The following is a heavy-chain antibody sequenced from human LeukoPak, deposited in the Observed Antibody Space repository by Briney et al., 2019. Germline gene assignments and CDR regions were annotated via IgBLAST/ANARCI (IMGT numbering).Heavy chain of an antibody. V-gene: IGHV3-21*01. CDR2: ISSCNSYI. Sequence: GSLRPSSAASGFTFSSYSVNWVRQVPRTGLEWVSSISSCNSYISYEDSVKGRFTISRDNAKNSLYLQMNILRADETAVDYCASEGVYDAFDMWGKGTMVTVSS. CDR3: ASEGVYDAFDM. D-gene: IGHD3-10*01. J-gene: IGHJ3*02. CDR1: GFTFSSYS.